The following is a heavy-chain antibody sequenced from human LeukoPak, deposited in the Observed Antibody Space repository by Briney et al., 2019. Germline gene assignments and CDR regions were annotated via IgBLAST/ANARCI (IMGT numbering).Heavy chain of an antibody. J-gene: IGHJ4*02. Sequence: SETLSLTCTVSGGSISSSSYYWSWIRQPPGKGLEWIGEINHSGSTNYNPSLKSRVTISVDTSKNQFSLKLSSVTAADTAVYYCARVGATTPIDYWGQGTLVTVSS. D-gene: IGHD1-26*01. V-gene: IGHV4-39*07. CDR3: ARVGATTPIDY. CDR1: GGSISSSSYY. CDR2: INHSGST.